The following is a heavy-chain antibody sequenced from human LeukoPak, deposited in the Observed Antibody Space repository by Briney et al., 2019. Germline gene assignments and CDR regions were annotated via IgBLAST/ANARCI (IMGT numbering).Heavy chain of an antibody. CDR1: GYTFTSYG. Sequence: GASVKVSCKASGYTFTSYGIIWLRQATGQGLEWMGWMNPNNGNTGYVQKLQGRLTMTRDTSISTAYMELSSLRSEDTAVYYCARDLVDNACDFWGQGTLVTVSS. CDR3: ARDLVDNACDF. CDR2: MNPNNGNT. V-gene: IGHV1-8*02. J-gene: IGHJ4*02. D-gene: IGHD2-8*01.